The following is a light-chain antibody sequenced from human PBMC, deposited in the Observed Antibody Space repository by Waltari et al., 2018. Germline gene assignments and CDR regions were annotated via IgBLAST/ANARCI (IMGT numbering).Light chain of an antibody. Sequence: EIVMTQSPATQSVSPGERATLSCRASQSIGSRLAWYQQQRGQAPRLLIYDISTRATGIPARFSGSGSGTEFTLTISSLQSEDSATYYCHQYSASHTFGQGTELEI. J-gene: IGKJ2*01. CDR3: HQYSASHT. V-gene: IGKV3-15*01. CDR1: QSIGSR. CDR2: DIS.